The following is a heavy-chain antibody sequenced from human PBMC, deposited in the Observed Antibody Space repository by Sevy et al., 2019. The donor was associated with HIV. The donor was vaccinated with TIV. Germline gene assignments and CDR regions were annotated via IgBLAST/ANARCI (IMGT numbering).Heavy chain of an antibody. CDR1: GFTFSSYW. CDR2: IKQDGSEK. CDR3: TRDLWFGELLNYYYGMDV. Sequence: GGSLRLSCAASGFTFSSYWMSWVRQAPGKGLEWLANIKQDGSEKYYVDSVKGRFTSSRDNAKNSLYLQMNSLRAEDTAVYYCTRDLWFGELLNYYYGMDVWGQGTTVTVSS. V-gene: IGHV3-7*01. D-gene: IGHD3-10*01. J-gene: IGHJ6*02.